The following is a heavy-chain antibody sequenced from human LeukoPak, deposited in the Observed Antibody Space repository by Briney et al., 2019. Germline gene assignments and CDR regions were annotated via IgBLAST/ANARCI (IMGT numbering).Heavy chain of an antibody. CDR1: GYSISSGYY. V-gene: IGHV4-38-2*02. Sequence: PSETLSLTCTVSGYSISSGYYWGWIRQPPGKGLEYIGSTFHSGSTYYNPSLKSRVTISVDTSKNQFSLKLSSVTAADTAVYYCARAENTIFGVPTPAYYYMDVWGKGTTVTVSS. CDR3: ARAENTIFGVPTPAYYYMDV. CDR2: TFHSGST. D-gene: IGHD3-3*01. J-gene: IGHJ6*03.